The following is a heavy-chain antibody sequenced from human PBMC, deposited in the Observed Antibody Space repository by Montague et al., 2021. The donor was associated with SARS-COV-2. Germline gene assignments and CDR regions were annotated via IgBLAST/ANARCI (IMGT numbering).Heavy chain of an antibody. Sequence: SETLSLTCTVSGGSISSYYWSWIRRPPGKGLEWIGYIYYSGSTNYNPSLKSRVTISVDTSKNQFSLKLSSVTAADTAVYYCARGGGWMGNAFDIWGQGTMVTVSS. D-gene: IGHD6-19*01. CDR2: IYYSGST. V-gene: IGHV4-59*01. J-gene: IGHJ3*02. CDR1: GGSISSYY. CDR3: ARGGGWMGNAFDI.